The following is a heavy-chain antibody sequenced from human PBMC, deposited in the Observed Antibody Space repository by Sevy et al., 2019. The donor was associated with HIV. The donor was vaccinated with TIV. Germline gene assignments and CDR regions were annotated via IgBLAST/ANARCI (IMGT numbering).Heavy chain of an antibody. D-gene: IGHD3-22*01. CDR1: EFSVNDNY. V-gene: IGHV3-66*01. J-gene: IGHJ6*02. CDR3: ARDRYYDASGYYYYYYCLDV. CDR2: IYSGGST. Sequence: GGSLRLSCAASEFSVNDNYMSWVRQAPGKGLEWVSTIYSGGSTFYADSVKGGFTISRDNSKNTLYLHMNSLRAEDTAVYYCARDRYYDASGYYYYYYCLDVWGQGTTVTVSS.